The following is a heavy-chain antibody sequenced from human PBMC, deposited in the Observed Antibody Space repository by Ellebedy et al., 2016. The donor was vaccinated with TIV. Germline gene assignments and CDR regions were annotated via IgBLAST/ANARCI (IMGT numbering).Heavy chain of an antibody. CDR1: GFTFNSYA. CDR3: AHKEGDYSNFC. Sequence: PGGSLRLSCAASGFTFNSYAMSWVRQAPGKGLEWVSVITGSGAYTYYADSVKGRFTISRDNSKNTLYLQMNSLIAEDTAIYYCAHKEGDYSNFCWGQGTLVTVSS. J-gene: IGHJ4*02. V-gene: IGHV3-23*01. D-gene: IGHD4-11*01. CDR2: ITGSGAYT.